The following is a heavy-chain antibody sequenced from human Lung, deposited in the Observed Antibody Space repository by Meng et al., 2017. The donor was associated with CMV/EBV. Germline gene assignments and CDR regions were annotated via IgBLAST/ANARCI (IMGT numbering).Heavy chain of an antibody. V-gene: IGHV3-21*01. Sequence: SXAASGFTFSSYSMNWVRQAPGKGLEWVSSISSSSSYIYYADSVKGRFTISRDNAKNSLYLQMNSLRAEDTAVYYCARDLYDILTGYYKGYYGMDVWGQGTTVXVSS. CDR3: ARDLYDILTGYYKGYYGMDV. D-gene: IGHD3-9*01. CDR2: ISSSSSYI. CDR1: GFTFSSYS. J-gene: IGHJ6*02.